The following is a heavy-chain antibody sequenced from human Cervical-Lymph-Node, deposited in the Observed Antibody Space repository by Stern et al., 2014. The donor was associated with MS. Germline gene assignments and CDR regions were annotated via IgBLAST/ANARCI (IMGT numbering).Heavy chain of an antibody. J-gene: IGHJ4*02. CDR1: GFTVSSNY. CDR2: IYSGGST. V-gene: IGHV3-53*01. Sequence: EVQLVESGGGLIQPGGSLRLSCAASGFTVSSNYMSWVRQAPGKGLEWVSVIYSGGSTYYADSVKGLFTISRDNSKNTLYLQMNSLRAEDTAVYYCAISYYYGSGSYFFDYWGQGALVTVSS. D-gene: IGHD3-10*01. CDR3: AISYYYGSGSYFFDY.